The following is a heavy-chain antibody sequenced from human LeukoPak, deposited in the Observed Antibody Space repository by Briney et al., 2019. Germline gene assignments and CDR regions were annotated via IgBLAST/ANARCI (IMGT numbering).Heavy chain of an antibody. Sequence: GALRLSCAASGFTTGPYAMYWVRQGPGRGLEWVSVIKADGSGTFYADSVRGRFIISRDNSMDTVYLQMNRLRVEDTALYYCTYPAFFDYWGQGTLVTVSS. V-gene: IGHV3-43*02. CDR1: GFTTGPYA. D-gene: IGHD2-2*01. CDR2: IKADGSGT. J-gene: IGHJ4*02. CDR3: TYPAFFDY.